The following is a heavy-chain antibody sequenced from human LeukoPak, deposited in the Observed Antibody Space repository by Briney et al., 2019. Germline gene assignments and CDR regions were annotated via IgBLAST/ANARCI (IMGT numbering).Heavy chain of an antibody. CDR3: ARGGYYFDY. CDR2: IYYSGST. D-gene: IGHD5-12*01. V-gene: IGHV4-31*03. Sequence: SQTLSLTCTVSGGSISSGDYYWSVIRQHPGKGLEWIGYIYYSGSTHYNPSLKSRVTISVDTSKNQFSLNLNSVTAADTAVYYCARGGYYFDYWGQGTLVTVSS. CDR1: GGSISSGDYY. J-gene: IGHJ4*02.